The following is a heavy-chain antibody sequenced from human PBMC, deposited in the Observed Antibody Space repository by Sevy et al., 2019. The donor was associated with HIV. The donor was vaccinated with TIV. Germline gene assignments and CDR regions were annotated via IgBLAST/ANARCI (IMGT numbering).Heavy chain of an antibody. Sequence: GGSLRLSCAASGFTVSSTYMSWVRQAPGKGLEWVSIIYSGGSTYYADSVNGRFTISRDNSNNTMYLQMNSLRAEDTAVYYCAKWNGGFDYWGQGTLVTVSS. CDR3: AKWNGGFDY. J-gene: IGHJ4*02. CDR2: IYSGGST. V-gene: IGHV3-53*01. D-gene: IGHD1-20*01. CDR1: GFTVSSTY.